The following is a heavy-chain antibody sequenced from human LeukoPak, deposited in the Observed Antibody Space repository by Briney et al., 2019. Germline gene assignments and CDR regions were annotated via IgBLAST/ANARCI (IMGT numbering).Heavy chain of an antibody. CDR3: ARIKPLNWFDP. V-gene: IGHV1-18*01. Sequence: ASVKVSCKASGYTFTSYGISWERQAPGQGLEWMGWISAYNGNTNYAQKLQGRVTMTTDTSTSKAYMELRSLRSDDTAVYYCARIKPLNWFDPWGQGTLVTVSS. CDR1: GYTFTSYG. CDR2: ISAYNGNT. J-gene: IGHJ5*02.